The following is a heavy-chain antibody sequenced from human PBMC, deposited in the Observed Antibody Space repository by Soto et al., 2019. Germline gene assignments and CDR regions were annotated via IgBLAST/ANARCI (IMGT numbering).Heavy chain of an antibody. V-gene: IGHV1-69*13. CDR1: GYTFTSYG. CDR2: IIPIFGTA. Sequence: SVKVSCKASGYTFTSYGISWVRQAPGQGLEWMGGIIPIFGTANYAQKFQGRVTITADESTSTAYMELSSLRSEDTAVYYCARTGDTAMAIDYWGQGTLVTVSS. J-gene: IGHJ4*02. CDR3: ARTGDTAMAIDY. D-gene: IGHD5-18*01.